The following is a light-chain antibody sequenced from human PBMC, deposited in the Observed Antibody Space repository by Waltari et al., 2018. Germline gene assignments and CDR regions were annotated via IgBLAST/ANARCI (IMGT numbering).Light chain of an antibody. CDR1: QDISNY. CDR3: QQHDNLPPFT. V-gene: IGKV1-33*01. J-gene: IGKJ3*01. CDR2: DAS. Sequence: DIQMTQSPSSLSASVGARVTSTCQASQDISNYLNWYQQKPGKAPKLLTYDASNLETGVPSRFSGSGSGTDFTFTISSLQPEDIATYYCQQHDNLPPFTFGPGTKVDIK.